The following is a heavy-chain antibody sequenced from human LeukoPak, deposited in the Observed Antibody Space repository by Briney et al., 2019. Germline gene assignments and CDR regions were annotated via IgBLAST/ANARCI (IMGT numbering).Heavy chain of an antibody. CDR2: ISYDGSNK. J-gene: IGHJ4*02. CDR1: GFTFSSYA. Sequence: GGSLRLSCAASGFTFSSYAMHWVRQAPGKGLEWVAVISYDGSNKYYADSVKGRFTISRDNSKNTLYLQMNSLRAEDTAVYYCARGITMVRGVIDYWGQGTPVTVSS. D-gene: IGHD3-10*01. CDR3: ARGITMVRGVIDY. V-gene: IGHV3-30*04.